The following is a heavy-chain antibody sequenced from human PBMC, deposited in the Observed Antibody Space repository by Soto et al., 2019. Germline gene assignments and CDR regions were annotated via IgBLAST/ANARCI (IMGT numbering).Heavy chain of an antibody. D-gene: IGHD6-6*01. V-gene: IGHV3-23*01. CDR2: ISGSGGST. Sequence: GGSLRLSCAASGFTFSSYAMSWVRQAPGKGLEWVSAISGSGGSTYYADSVKGRFTISRDNSKNTLYLQMNSLRAEDTAVYYCAKVPFYIAARKIYFDYWGQGTLVTVSS. CDR3: AKVPFYIAARKIYFDY. CDR1: GFTFSSYA. J-gene: IGHJ4*02.